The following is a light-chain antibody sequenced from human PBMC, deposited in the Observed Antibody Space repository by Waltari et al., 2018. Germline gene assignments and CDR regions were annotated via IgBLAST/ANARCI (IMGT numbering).Light chain of an antibody. CDR2: DVN. Sequence: QSALTQPASVSGSPGQSLPIPCTGTSRDVGGYNYVRRYQQHPGKAPKVMIYDVNTRPSGVSNRFSGSKSGNTASLTISGLQAEDEADYYCSSYTSSSTLWVFGGGTKLTVL. V-gene: IGLV2-14*01. J-gene: IGLJ3*02. CDR1: SRDVGGYNY. CDR3: SSYTSSSTLWV.